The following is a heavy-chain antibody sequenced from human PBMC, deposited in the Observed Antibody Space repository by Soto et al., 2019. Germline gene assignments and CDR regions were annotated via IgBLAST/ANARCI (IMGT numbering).Heavy chain of an antibody. J-gene: IGHJ5*02. Sequence: PSEKLSLTCSVYGGSFSGYYWSWIRQPPGKGLEWIGEINHSGSTNYNPSLKSRVTISVDTSKNQFSLKLSSVTAADTAVYYWARDLRLTWQWLPPSTCLPPWGLGPLVIVS. V-gene: IGHV4-34*01. CDR3: ARDLRLTWQWLPPSTCLPP. CDR1: GGSFSGYY. CDR2: INHSGST. D-gene: IGHD6-19*01.